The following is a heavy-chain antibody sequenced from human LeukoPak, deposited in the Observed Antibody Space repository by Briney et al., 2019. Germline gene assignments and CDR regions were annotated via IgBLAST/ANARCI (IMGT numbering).Heavy chain of an antibody. Sequence: NSSETLSLTCTVSGYSISSGYYWGWIRQPPGKGLEWIGSIYHSGSTYYNPSLKSRVTISVDTSKNQFSLKLSSVTAADTAVYYCARSGYSYGADAFDIWGQGTMVTVSS. CDR3: ARSGYSYGADAFDI. CDR1: GYSISSGYY. CDR2: IYHSGST. D-gene: IGHD5-18*01. V-gene: IGHV4-38-2*02. J-gene: IGHJ3*02.